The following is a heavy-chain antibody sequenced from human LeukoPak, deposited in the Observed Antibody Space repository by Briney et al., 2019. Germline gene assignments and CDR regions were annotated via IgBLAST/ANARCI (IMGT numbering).Heavy chain of an antibody. CDR3: ARDGRGSRSSWFDP. CDR1: GYTFTSYD. D-gene: IGHD3-10*01. J-gene: IGHJ5*02. Sequence: ASVKVSCKASGYTFTSYDINWVRQAPGQGLEWMGIINPSGGSTSYAQKFQGRVTMTRDTSTSTVYMELSSLRSDDTAVYYCARDGRGSRSSWFDPWGQGTLVTVSS. CDR2: INPSGGST. V-gene: IGHV1-46*01.